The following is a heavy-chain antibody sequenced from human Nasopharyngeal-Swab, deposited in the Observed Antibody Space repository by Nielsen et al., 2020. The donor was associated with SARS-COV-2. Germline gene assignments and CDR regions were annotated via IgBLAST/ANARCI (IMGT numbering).Heavy chain of an antibody. CDR1: GETFTRYF. CDR3: ARGPTVSSMYWYYMDV. D-gene: IGHD2-8*02. V-gene: IGHV1-46*01. CDR2: INPTGGST. J-gene: IGHJ6*03. Sequence: ASVKVSCKASGETFTRYFMHLVRQAPAQGLEWLGFINPTGGSTNYAPKFQGRITMTRDTSTSTVYMQLSSLRSEDTAVYYCARGPTVSSMYWYYMDVWGKGTTVTVSS.